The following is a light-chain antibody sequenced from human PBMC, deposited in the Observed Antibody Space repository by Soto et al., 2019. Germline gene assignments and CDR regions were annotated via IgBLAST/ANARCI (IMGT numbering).Light chain of an antibody. CDR1: QDIATY. V-gene: IGKV1-33*01. CDR3: QQLNSYPIT. CDR2: DAS. J-gene: IGKJ5*01. Sequence: IQMTQTPSSLSASVVNRVTITCQASQDIATYLNWYQQKPGKAPNLLIYDASNLETGVPSRFSGSGSGTDFTLTISSLQPEDFATYYCQQLNSYPITFGQGTRLEI.